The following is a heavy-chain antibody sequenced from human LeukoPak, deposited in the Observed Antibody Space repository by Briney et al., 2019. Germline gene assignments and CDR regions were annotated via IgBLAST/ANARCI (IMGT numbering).Heavy chain of an antibody. V-gene: IGHV4-39*01. CDR3: ASLGEGMGYYYYYMDV. J-gene: IGHJ6*03. CDR1: GGSISSSSYY. D-gene: IGHD3-16*01. CDR2: IYYSGST. Sequence: PSETLSLTCTVSGGSISSSSYYWGWIRQPPGKGLEWIGSIYYSGSTYYNPSLKGRVTISVDTSKNQFSLKLSSVTAADTAVYYCASLGEGMGYYYYYMDVWGKGTTVTVSS.